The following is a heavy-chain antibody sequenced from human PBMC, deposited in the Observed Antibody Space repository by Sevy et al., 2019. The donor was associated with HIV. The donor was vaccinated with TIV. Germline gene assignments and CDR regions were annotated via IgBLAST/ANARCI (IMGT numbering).Heavy chain of an antibody. D-gene: IGHD2-21*02. V-gene: IGHV3-33*01. Sequence: GGSLRLSCAASGFTFSSYGMHWVRHAPGKGLEWVAVIWYDGSNKYYADSVKGRFTISRDNSKNTLYLQMNSLRAEDTAVYYCARPPCGGDLRRPFVDYWGQGTLVTVSS. CDR3: ARPPCGGDLRRPFVDY. CDR1: GFTFSSYG. CDR2: IWYDGSNK. J-gene: IGHJ4*02.